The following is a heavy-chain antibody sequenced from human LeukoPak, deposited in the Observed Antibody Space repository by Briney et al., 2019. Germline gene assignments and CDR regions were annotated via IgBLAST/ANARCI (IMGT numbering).Heavy chain of an antibody. CDR2: ISGSGGST. CDR1: GFTFSSYA. D-gene: IGHD3-16*02. CDR3: AKDIGSSVWGSYRMGGSDY. J-gene: IGHJ4*02. Sequence: GGSLRLSCAASGFTFSSYAMSWVRQAPGKGLEWVSAISGSGGSTYYADSVKGRFTISRDNSKNTLYLQMNSLRAEDTAVYYCAKDIGSSVWGSYRMGGSDYWGQGTLVTVSS. V-gene: IGHV3-23*01.